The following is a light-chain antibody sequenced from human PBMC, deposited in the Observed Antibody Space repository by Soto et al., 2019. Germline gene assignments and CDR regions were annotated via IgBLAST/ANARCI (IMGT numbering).Light chain of an antibody. CDR2: DDY. CDR1: SSNVGNNY. CDR3: ATWDSSLSDVGV. J-gene: IGLJ3*02. Sequence: QSVLTQSPSVSAAPGQKVTISCSGSSSNVGNNYVSWYQQLPGTAPKLLIYDDYKRYSGIPDRFSGSKSGTSATLGITGLQTGDEADYYCATWDSSLSDVGVFGGGTKVTVL. V-gene: IGLV1-51*01.